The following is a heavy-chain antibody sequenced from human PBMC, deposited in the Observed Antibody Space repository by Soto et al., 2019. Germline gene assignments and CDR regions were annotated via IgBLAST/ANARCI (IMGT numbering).Heavy chain of an antibody. CDR1: GFTFSNYW. CDR3: ARGDCVGGTCYSLAGSFCYYMDV. V-gene: IGHV3-74*02. Sequence: EVQLVESGGGLVQPGGSLRLSCAASGFTFSNYWMYWVRQAPGKGLEWVSRVKSAGSVSSYADSVKGRLTISRDNVKNTLYLQMDSLRAEDTAVYYCARGDCVGGTCYSLAGSFCYYMDVWGKGTTVTVFS. CDR2: VKSAGSVS. J-gene: IGHJ6*03. D-gene: IGHD2-15*01.